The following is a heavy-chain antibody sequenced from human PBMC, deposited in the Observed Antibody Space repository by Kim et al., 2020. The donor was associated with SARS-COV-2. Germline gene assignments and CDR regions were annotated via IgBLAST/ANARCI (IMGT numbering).Heavy chain of an antibody. Sequence: GGSLRLSCAASGFTFSSYAMSWVRQAPGKGLEWVSAISGSGGSTYYADSVKGRFTISRDNSKNTLYLQMNSLRAEDTAVYYCAKDQTTWTPLRWPHHYYYGMDVWGQGTTVTVSS. CDR2: ISGSGGST. J-gene: IGHJ6*02. V-gene: IGHV3-23*01. D-gene: IGHD4-17*01. CDR1: GFTFSSYA. CDR3: AKDQTTWTPLRWPHHYYYGMDV.